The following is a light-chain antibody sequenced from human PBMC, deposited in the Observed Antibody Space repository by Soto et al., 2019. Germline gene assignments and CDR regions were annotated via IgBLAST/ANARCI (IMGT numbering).Light chain of an antibody. CDR1: QGISSY. Sequence: IQLTQSPSSLSASVGDRVTITCRASQGISSYLAWFQQKPGKTPKLLIYAASTLQSGVPSRFSGSGSGTDFTLTSSSLQPEDFATYYCQQINSYPRTFGQGTKLEIK. CDR3: QQINSYPRT. CDR2: AAS. J-gene: IGKJ2*01. V-gene: IGKV1-9*01.